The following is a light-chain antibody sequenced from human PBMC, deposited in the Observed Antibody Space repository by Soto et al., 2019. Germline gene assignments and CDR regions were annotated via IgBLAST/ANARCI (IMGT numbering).Light chain of an antibody. V-gene: IGLV2-23*01. Sequence: QSALTQPASVSGSPGQSSTMSCAGASSDVGRYNLVSWYQQYPGKAPKLIIYEGNKRPSGVSNRFSGSGSGNTASLTISGLQSEDAADYYCCSYTGSSTSFGGGTKLTVL. CDR3: CSYTGSSTS. J-gene: IGLJ3*02. CDR2: EGN. CDR1: SSDVGRYNL.